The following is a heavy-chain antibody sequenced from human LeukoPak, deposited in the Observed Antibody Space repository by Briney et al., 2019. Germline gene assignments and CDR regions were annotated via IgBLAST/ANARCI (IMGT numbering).Heavy chain of an antibody. Sequence: GGSLRLSCAASGFTFSSYWMNWARQAPGKGLEWVASINHNGNVNYYVDSVKGRFTISRDNAKKSLYLQMNSLGVGDTALYYCAKASRTGYYQPFDYWGQGTLVTVSS. CDR3: AKASRTGYYQPFDY. V-gene: IGHV3-7*03. J-gene: IGHJ4*02. D-gene: IGHD3-22*01. CDR1: GFTFSSYW. CDR2: INHNGNVN.